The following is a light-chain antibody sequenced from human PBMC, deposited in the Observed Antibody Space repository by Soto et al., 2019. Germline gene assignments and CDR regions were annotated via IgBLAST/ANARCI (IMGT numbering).Light chain of an antibody. V-gene: IGKV3-11*01. CDR1: QNVMNY. J-gene: IGKJ4*01. CDR3: QQRINWPLT. CDR2: DAS. Sequence: EIVLTQSPATLSLSPGDRVTLSCRASQNVMNYLAWYQQKPGQAPRLLIYDASNRATGIPDRFSGSGSGTDFTLTISSLEPEDFAVYYCQQRINWPLTFGGGTKVEI.